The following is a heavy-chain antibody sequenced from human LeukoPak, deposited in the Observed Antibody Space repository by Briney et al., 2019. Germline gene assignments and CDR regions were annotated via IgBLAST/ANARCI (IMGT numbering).Heavy chain of an antibody. D-gene: IGHD3-10*01. V-gene: IGHV3-48*03. CDR3: ARDRPRSDSYYVFDF. Sequence: SGGSLRLSCEASGYSFSNHEMNWVRQSPGKGLEWLSYINSGGTTKYYADSVKGRFNISRDNAKNSLYLQMNSLTADDTAVYYCARDRPRSDSYYVFDFWGQGNLVIVSS. CDR2: INSGGTTK. J-gene: IGHJ4*02. CDR1: GYSFSNHE.